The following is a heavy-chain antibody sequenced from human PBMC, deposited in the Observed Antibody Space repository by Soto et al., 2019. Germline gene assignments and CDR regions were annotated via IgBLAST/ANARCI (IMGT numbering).Heavy chain of an antibody. CDR1: GGTFNIYS. D-gene: IGHD3-16*02. CDR2: IIPIFGTT. Sequence: GASVKVSCKASGGTFNIYSVSWVRQAPGQGLEWMGGIIPIFGTTDYAQKFQGRVTITADDSTTTAYMELIRLTYEDTAVYYCARDSWVWESYPPKTRGRYGMDVWGQGTTVTVSS. J-gene: IGHJ6*02. CDR3: ARDSWVWESYPPKTRGRYGMDV. V-gene: IGHV1-69*13.